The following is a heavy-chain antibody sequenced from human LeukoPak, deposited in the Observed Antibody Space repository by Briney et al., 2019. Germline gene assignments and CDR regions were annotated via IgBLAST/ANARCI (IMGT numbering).Heavy chain of an antibody. CDR2: INPNSGGT. D-gene: IGHD2/OR15-2a*01. V-gene: IGHV1-2*06. CDR1: GYTFTGYY. CDR3: VRDFTSDSRYFQH. J-gene: IGHJ1*01. Sequence: ASVKVSCKTSGYTFTGYYMHWVRQAPGQGLEWMGRINPNSGGTNYAQKFQGRVTMTRDTSISTAYMELSRLRSDDSAVYYCVRDFTSDSRYFQHWGQGTLVTVSS.